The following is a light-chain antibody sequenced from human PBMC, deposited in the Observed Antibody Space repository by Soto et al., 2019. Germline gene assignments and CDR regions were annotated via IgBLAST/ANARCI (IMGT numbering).Light chain of an antibody. J-gene: IGLJ1*01. CDR2: EAT. Sequence: QSALTQPPSASGSPGQSVTISCTGTSSEVGGYNFVSWYQQYPGKAPKLMIYEATKRPSGVPDRFSGSKSGNTASLTVSGLQAEDEADYYCSSYAGSNNVFGTGTKATV. CDR3: SSYAGSNNV. V-gene: IGLV2-8*01. CDR1: SSEVGGYNF.